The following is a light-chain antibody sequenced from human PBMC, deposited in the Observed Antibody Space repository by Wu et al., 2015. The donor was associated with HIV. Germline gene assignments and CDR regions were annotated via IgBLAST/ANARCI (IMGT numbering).Light chain of an antibody. Sequence: DIVLTQSPGTLSLSPGERATLSCRASQSVSGSSLAWYQQRPGQAPRLIIYSASTRAAGIPDRFSGSGSGTDFTLTISRLEPEDFAVYYCQQYEDIPRTFGLGTRVEI. CDR1: QSVSGSS. J-gene: IGKJ1*01. CDR2: SAS. CDR3: QQYEDIPRT. V-gene: IGKV3-20*01.